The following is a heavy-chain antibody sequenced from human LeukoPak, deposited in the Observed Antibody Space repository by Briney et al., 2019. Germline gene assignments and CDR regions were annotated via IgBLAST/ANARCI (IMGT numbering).Heavy chain of an antibody. CDR1: GGSISSGGYY. D-gene: IGHD6-6*01. V-gene: IGHV4-39*07. Sequence: SETLSLTCTVSGGSISSGGYYWSWIRQPPGKGLEWIGEINHSGSTNYNPSLKSRVTISVDTSKNQFSLKLSSVTAADTAVYYCARGGEYSSSGDFDYWGQGTLVTVSS. CDR2: INHSGST. J-gene: IGHJ4*02. CDR3: ARGGEYSSSGDFDY.